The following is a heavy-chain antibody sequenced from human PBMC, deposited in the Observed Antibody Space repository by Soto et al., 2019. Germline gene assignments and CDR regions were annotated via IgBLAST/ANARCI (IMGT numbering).Heavy chain of an antibody. J-gene: IGHJ4*02. CDR2: IYSGGST. Sequence: PGGSLRLSCAASGFTVSSNYMSWVRQAPGKGLEWVSVIYSGGSTYYADSVKGRFTISRDNSKNTLYLQMNSLRAEDTAVHYCARVKYDILTGPFDYWGQGTLVTVPQ. CDR3: ARVKYDILTGPFDY. D-gene: IGHD3-9*01. V-gene: IGHV3-66*01. CDR1: GFTVSSNY.